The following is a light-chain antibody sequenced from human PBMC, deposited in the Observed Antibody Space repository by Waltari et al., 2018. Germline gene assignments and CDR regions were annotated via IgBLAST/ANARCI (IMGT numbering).Light chain of an antibody. CDR1: QSSTSYS. Sequence: EIVLTQSPGTLSLSPGERATLSCRTSQSSTSYSLAWYQQKPGQAPRRVIFGASSRATGIPDRFSGSGSGTDFTLTISRLEPEDFAGYYCQQDGGSPPLTFGGGTKVEIK. CDR2: GAS. V-gene: IGKV3-20*01. J-gene: IGKJ4*02. CDR3: QQDGGSPPLT.